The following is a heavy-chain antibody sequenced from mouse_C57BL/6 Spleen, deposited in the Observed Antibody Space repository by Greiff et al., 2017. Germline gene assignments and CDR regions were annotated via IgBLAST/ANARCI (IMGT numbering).Heavy chain of an antibody. V-gene: IGHV5-17*01. D-gene: IGHD4-1*01. Sequence: EVQLQESGGGLVKPGGSLKLSCAASGFTFSDYGMHWVRHAPEKGLEWVAYISSGSSTIYYADTVKGRFTISRDNAKNTLFLQMTSLRSEDTAMYYCARMGGTGFEYWGQGTTLTVSS. J-gene: IGHJ2*01. CDR2: ISSGSSTI. CDR3: ARMGGTGFEY. CDR1: GFTFSDYG.